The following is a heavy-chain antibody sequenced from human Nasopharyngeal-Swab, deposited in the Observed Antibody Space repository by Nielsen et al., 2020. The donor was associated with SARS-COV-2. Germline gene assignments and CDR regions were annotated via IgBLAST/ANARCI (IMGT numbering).Heavy chain of an antibody. CDR3: ARSYNPGGFGWLLSND. V-gene: IGHV3-23*01. D-gene: IGHD3-9*01. Sequence: GESLKISCAASGFTFRSYAISWVRQAPGKGLEWVSAISGSGGSTYYADSVKGRFTISRDNSKNTLYLQMNSLTVDDTAVYYCARSYNPGGFGWLLSNDWGQGTLVTVSS. CDR2: ISGSGGST. CDR1: GFTFRSYA. J-gene: IGHJ4*02.